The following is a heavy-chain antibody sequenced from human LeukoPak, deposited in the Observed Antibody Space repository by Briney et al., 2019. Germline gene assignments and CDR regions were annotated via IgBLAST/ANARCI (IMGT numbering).Heavy chain of an antibody. D-gene: IGHD2-15*01. Sequence: ASVKVSCKASGYTFTNYYMHWVRQAPGQGLEWMGLINPNSGGTNYAQKFQGRVTMTRDTSISTAYMELSRLRSDDTAVYYCARDGQDIVVVVAADPNWFDPWGQGTLVTVSS. CDR1: GYTFTNYY. CDR2: INPNSGGT. V-gene: IGHV1-2*02. J-gene: IGHJ5*02. CDR3: ARDGQDIVVVVAADPNWFDP.